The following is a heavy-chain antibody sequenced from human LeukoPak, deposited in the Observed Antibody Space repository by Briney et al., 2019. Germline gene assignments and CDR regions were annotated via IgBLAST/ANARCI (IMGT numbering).Heavy chain of an antibody. CDR2: ISSSSSHI. CDR3: ARVVPGTGFVY. J-gene: IGHJ4*02. Sequence: GGSLRLSCAASGFTFSSYPMKWVRQAPGKGLEWGSSISSSSSHIYYADSVKVPFTISRDTAKNSLYLQMNSLRAEDTAVYYWARVVPGTGFVYWGQGTLVTVSS. V-gene: IGHV3-21*01. CDR1: GFTFSSYP. D-gene: IGHD2-8*02.